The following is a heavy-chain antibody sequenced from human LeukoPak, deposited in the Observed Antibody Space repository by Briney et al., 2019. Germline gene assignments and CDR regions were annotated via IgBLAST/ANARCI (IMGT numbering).Heavy chain of an antibody. Sequence: GGSLRLSCAASGFIFSNYMSWVRQAPGKGLEWVSVIFSGGSTYYENPLKGRFTISRDNSKNTLYLQMNSLRAGDTAGYDCARAPNHYDRSGYGWYFDYWGQGTLVTVSS. D-gene: IGHD3-22*01. CDR1: GFIFSNY. CDR3: ARAPNHYDRSGYGWYFDY. J-gene: IGHJ4*02. CDR2: IFSGGST. V-gene: IGHV3-53*01.